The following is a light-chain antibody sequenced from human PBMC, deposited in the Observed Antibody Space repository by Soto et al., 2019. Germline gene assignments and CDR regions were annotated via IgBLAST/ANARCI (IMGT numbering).Light chain of an antibody. V-gene: IGKV3-15*01. Sequence: EIVMTQSPATLSVSPGERATLSCKACQSFSTTLAWYQHKPGQASRLLIFGASTSATGIPARFSGSESGTEFTLTISGLQSEDFAVYYCLQYNNWPWTFGRGTKVDIK. CDR3: LQYNNWPWT. CDR2: GAS. CDR1: QSFSTT. J-gene: IGKJ1*01.